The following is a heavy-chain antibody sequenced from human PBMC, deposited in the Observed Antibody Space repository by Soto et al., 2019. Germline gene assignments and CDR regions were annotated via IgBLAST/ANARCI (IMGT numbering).Heavy chain of an antibody. CDR1: GGTFSSYA. CDR3: ARPPHCTNGVCYEDY. J-gene: IGHJ4*02. Sequence: QVQLVQSGAEVKKPGSSVKVSCTASGGTFSSYAISWVRQAPGQGLEWMGGIIPIFGTANYAQKFQGRVTITADESTSTAYMELSSLRSEDTAVYYCARPPHCTNGVCYEDYWGQGTLVTVSS. CDR2: IIPIFGTA. V-gene: IGHV1-69*01. D-gene: IGHD2-8*01.